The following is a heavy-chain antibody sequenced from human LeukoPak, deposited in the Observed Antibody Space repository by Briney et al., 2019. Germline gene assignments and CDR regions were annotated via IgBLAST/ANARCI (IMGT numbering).Heavy chain of an antibody. CDR2: IYTGGNA. V-gene: IGHV3-66*01. Sequence: PGGSLRLSCAASGFTVSGNYMTWVRQAPGKGLEWVSVIYTGGNADYADSVKGRFIISRDTSKNTVNLQMNSLRAEDTAVYYCARPFGSGTYYQFDLWGQGTLVTVSS. CDR1: GFTVSGNY. D-gene: IGHD3-10*01. CDR3: ARPFGSGTYYQFDL. J-gene: IGHJ4*02.